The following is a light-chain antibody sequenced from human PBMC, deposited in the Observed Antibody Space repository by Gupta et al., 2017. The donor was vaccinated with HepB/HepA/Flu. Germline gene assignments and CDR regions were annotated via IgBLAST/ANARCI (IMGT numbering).Light chain of an antibody. CDR1: QDVANS. CDR2: AAS. J-gene: IGKJ2*01. V-gene: IGKV1-39*01. Sequence: DIQVTQFPSSLSASVGDRVTITCRASQDVANSLNWYQQKPGKAPNLLIYAASTLQSGVPSRFSGSKSGTDFTLTISNLQPEDFATYFCQQSYNVPYTFGRGTNLDIK. CDR3: QQSYNVPYT.